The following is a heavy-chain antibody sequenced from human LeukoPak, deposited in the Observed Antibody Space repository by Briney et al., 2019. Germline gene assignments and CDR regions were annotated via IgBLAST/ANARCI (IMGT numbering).Heavy chain of an antibody. Sequence: SETLSLTCTVSGGSISSGGYYWSWVRQHPGEGLEWIGYIYYGGSTYYNPSLTSRVTISVDTSKNQFSLKLSSVTAADTAVYYCARDRANGVSPYYYYGMDVWGQGTTVTVSS. CDR2: IYYGGST. D-gene: IGHD2-8*01. V-gene: IGHV4-31*03. CDR3: ARDRANGVSPYYYYGMDV. CDR1: GGSISSGGYY. J-gene: IGHJ6*02.